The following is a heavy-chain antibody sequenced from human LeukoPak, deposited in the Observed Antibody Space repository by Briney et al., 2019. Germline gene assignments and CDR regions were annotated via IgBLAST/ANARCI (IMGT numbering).Heavy chain of an antibody. CDR1: GFTFSSYG. V-gene: IGHV3-30*18. Sequence: GRSLRLSCAASGFTFSSYGMHWVRQAPGKGLEWVAVISYDGSNKYYADSVKGRFTISRDNSKNTLYLQMNSLRAEDTAVYYCAKGRSTVTMSPPFDYWGQGTLATVSS. D-gene: IGHD4-17*01. CDR3: AKGRSTVTMSPPFDY. CDR2: ISYDGSNK. J-gene: IGHJ4*02.